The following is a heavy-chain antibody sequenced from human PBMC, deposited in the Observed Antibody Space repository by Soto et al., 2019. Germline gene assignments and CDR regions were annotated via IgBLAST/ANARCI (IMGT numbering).Heavy chain of an antibody. CDR3: AKEMYPRTVLDSSSPWGDY. CDR1: GFTFSDYG. Sequence: QVQLVESGGGVVQPGRSLRLSCAVSGFTFSDYGMHWVRHAPGKGLEWVAVMSYAGTYKYYADSVKGRFTISRDLSGNTLFLQMNSLRLEDTAVYFCAKEMYPRTVLDSSSPWGDYWGQGTLVTVSS. J-gene: IGHJ4*02. CDR2: MSYAGTYK. D-gene: IGHD6-6*01. V-gene: IGHV3-30*18.